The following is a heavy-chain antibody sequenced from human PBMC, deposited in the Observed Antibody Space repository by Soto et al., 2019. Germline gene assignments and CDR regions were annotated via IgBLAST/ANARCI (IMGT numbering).Heavy chain of an antibody. CDR3: ARVYTVNYIGYFDY. V-gene: IGHV4-31*03. Sequence: QLQLQESGPGLVKPSQTLSLTCTVSGGSISRGGYYWSWIRQHPGKGLEWIGYIYFTGSTYYNPSLRSRVTISVDTSKNQFCLKLSSVTAADTVVYYCARVYTVNYIGYFDYWGQGTLVTVSS. J-gene: IGHJ4*02. CDR2: IYFTGST. D-gene: IGHD2-15*01. CDR1: GGSISRGGYY.